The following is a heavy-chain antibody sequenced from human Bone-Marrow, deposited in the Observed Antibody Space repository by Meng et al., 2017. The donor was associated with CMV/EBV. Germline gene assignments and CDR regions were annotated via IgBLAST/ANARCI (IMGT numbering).Heavy chain of an antibody. CDR1: GGSFSGYY. CDR2: INHSGST. Sequence: SETLSLTCAVYGGSFSGYYWSWIRQPPGKGLEWIGEINHSGSTNYNPSLKSRVTISVDTSKNQFSLKLSSVTAADTAVYYCARGGRYARFDPWGQGTLVTVSS. J-gene: IGHJ5*02. V-gene: IGHV4-34*01. CDR3: ARGGRYARFDP. D-gene: IGHD1-1*01.